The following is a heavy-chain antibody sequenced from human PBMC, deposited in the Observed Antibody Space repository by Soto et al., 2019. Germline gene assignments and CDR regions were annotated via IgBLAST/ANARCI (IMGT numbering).Heavy chain of an antibody. D-gene: IGHD4-17*01. J-gene: IGHJ5*02. CDR3: TRHGSGDYFLFDP. V-gene: IGHV3-74*01. CDR1: GFTFSSFW. Sequence: GGSLRLSCAASGFTFSSFWMHWVRQAPGKGLEWVSRASPDGTSTSYADSVKGRFTISRDNAKNTLFMQMNSLRAEDTAVYYCTRHGSGDYFLFDPWGQGTLVTVSS. CDR2: ASPDGTST.